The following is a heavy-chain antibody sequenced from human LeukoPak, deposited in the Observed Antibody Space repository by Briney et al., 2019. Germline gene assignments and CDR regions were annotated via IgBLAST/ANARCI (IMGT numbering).Heavy chain of an antibody. Sequence: GGSLRLSCAVSGLTFSDYYMSWTRQAPGKGLEWVGRIRSNSDGGTIDYAAPVKGRFTLSRDDSKTTLYLQMNSLQTEDTAVYYCATDFYDSTWGQGTLVTVSS. D-gene: IGHD3-22*01. V-gene: IGHV3-15*01. CDR1: GLTFSDYY. CDR3: ATDFYDST. J-gene: IGHJ5*02. CDR2: IRSNSDGGTI.